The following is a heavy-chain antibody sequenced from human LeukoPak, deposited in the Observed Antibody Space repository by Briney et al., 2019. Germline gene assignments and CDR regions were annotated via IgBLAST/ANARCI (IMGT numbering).Heavy chain of an antibody. Sequence: GESLKISCKGSGYSFTSYWIGWVRQMPEKGLEWMGIIYPGDSDTRYSPSFQGQVTISADKSISTAYLQWSSLKASDTAMYYCARREMATIGDWYFDLWGRGTLVTVSS. CDR3: ARREMATIGDWYFDL. J-gene: IGHJ2*01. CDR2: IYPGDSDT. V-gene: IGHV5-51*01. CDR1: GYSFTSYW. D-gene: IGHD5-24*01.